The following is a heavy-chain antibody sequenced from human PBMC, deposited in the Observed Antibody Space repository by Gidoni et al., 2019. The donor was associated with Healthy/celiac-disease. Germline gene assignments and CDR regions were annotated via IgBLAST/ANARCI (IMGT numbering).Heavy chain of an antibody. CDR2: IYTSGST. V-gene: IGHV4-61*02. D-gene: IGHD4-17*01. Sequence: QVQLQESGPGLVKPSQTLSLTCTVPGGSIRSGSYYWSWIRQPAGKGLEWIGRIYTSGSTNYNPSLKSRVTMSVDTSKNQFSLKLSSVTAADTAVYYCAYGVGVYYYGMDVWGQGTTVTVSS. CDR1: GGSIRSGSYY. J-gene: IGHJ6*02. CDR3: AYGVGVYYYGMDV.